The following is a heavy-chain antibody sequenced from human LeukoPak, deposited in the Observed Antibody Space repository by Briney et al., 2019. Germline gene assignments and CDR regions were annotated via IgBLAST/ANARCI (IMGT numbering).Heavy chain of an antibody. CDR2: IRSKAYGGTT. CDR3: TGGYSSSWYYYYGMDV. CDR1: GFTFGDYA. D-gene: IGHD6-13*01. Sequence: GRSLRLSCTASGFTFGDYAMSWVRQAPGKGLEGVGFIRSKAYGGTTEYAASVKGRFTISRDDSKSIAYLQMNSLKTEDTAVYYCTGGYSSSWYYYYGMDVWGQGTTVTVSS. V-gene: IGHV3-49*04. J-gene: IGHJ6*02.